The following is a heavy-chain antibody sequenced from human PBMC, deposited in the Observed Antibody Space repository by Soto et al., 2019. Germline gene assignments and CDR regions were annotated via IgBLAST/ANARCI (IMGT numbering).Heavy chain of an antibody. CDR2: ISGSGGTT. CDR1: GFTFSNYA. D-gene: IGHD6-13*01. V-gene: IGHV3-23*01. Sequence: EVQLLESGGGLVQPGGSLRVSCAASGFTFSNYAMSWVRQAPGKGLEWVSGISGSGGTTYYADSVKGRFTISRDNSKATLRLQMNSLRAEDAAVYYCARDPEAAPGRWFDPWGQGTLVTVSS. CDR3: ARDPEAAPGRWFDP. J-gene: IGHJ5*02.